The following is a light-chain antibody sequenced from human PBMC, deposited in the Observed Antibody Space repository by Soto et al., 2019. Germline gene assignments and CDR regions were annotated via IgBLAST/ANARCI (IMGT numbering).Light chain of an antibody. CDR1: QSLLHSSGYNY. V-gene: IGKV2-28*01. J-gene: IGKJ2*01. CDR2: LVS. Sequence: EIVMTQSPLSLPVTPGEPASISCRSSQSLLHSSGYNYLHWYLQKPGQSPQLLIYLVSRRASGVPDRFSGSESGIDFTLKISRVEAEDVGVYYCMQDLQTPYTFGQGTKLEIK. CDR3: MQDLQTPYT.